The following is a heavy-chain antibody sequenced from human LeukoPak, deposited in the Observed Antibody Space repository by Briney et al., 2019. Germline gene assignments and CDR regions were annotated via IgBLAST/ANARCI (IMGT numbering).Heavy chain of an antibody. J-gene: IGHJ4*02. Sequence: GGSLRLSCAASGFIFSSYSMNWVRQAPGKGLEWVAHTGSGVTYADSVKGRFTISRDNAKNSLYLQMNNLRVEDTAIYYCAKYYGGNSNFDYWGQGTLVTVSS. CDR1: GFIFSSYS. V-gene: IGHV3-21*05. D-gene: IGHD4-23*01. CDR3: AKYYGGNSNFDY. CDR2: TGSGVT.